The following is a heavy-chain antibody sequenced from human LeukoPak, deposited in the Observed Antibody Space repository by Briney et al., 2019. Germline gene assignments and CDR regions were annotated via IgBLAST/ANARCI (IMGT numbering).Heavy chain of an antibody. CDR3: AKEVGYFDN. Sequence: GGSLRLSCAASGFXFNIYGIQWVRQAPGKGLKWVAFIWHDGSSKYYADSVKGRFTISRDNSKNTLYLQMNSLRAEDTAVYYCAKEVGYFDNWGQGTLVTVSS. D-gene: IGHD2-2*01. CDR1: GFXFNIYG. CDR2: IWHDGSSK. J-gene: IGHJ4*02. V-gene: IGHV3-30*02.